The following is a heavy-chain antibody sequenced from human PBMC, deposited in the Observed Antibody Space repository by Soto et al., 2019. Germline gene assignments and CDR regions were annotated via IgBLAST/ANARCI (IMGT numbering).Heavy chain of an antibody. CDR3: ARIRTGQWLGGFDY. J-gene: IGHJ4*02. CDR1: GFSLSNARMG. Sequence: QVTLKESGPVLVKPTETLTLTCTVSGFSLSNARMGVSWIRQPPGKALEWLAHIFWNDEKAYSTSVKSRLTNSQDPPKSHVVRTMTNMDPLDTATYYCARIRTGQWLGGFDYWGQGTLVTVSS. D-gene: IGHD6-19*01. CDR2: IFWNDEK. V-gene: IGHV2-26*01.